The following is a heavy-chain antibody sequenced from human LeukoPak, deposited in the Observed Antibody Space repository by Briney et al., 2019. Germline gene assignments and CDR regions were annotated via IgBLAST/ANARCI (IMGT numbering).Heavy chain of an antibody. CDR1: GFTFSSYA. CDR2: ISGSGVST. D-gene: IGHD3-10*01. CDR3: ARVDTLIRGVNDAFDI. J-gene: IGHJ3*02. Sequence: GGSLRLSCAASGFTFSSYAMSWVRQAPGKGLEWVSAISGSGVSTYYADSVKGRFTISRDNSKNTLYLQMNSLRAEDTAVYYCARVDTLIRGVNDAFDIWGQGTTVTVSS. V-gene: IGHV3-23*01.